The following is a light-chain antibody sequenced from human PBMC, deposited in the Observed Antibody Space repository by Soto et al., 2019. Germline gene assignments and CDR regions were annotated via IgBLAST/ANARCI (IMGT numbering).Light chain of an antibody. CDR2: GAS. V-gene: IGKV3-15*01. J-gene: IGKJ4*01. CDR3: QQYRDWPPLT. CDR1: QSVGNA. Sequence: EIVMTQSPATLSVSPGERATLSCRASQSVGNALAWYQHKPGQPPRLLIRGASNRATGIPARFSGSGSGTEFTLTISSLQSEDFAVYYCQQYRDWPPLTFGGGTKVEIK.